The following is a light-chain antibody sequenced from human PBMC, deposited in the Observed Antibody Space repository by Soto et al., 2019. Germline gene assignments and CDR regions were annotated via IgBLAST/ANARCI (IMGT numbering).Light chain of an antibody. Sequence: EIGLTQSPGTLSLSPGERATLSCRASQSVSSSYLAWYQQKPGQAPRLLIYGASSRATGIPDRFSGSGSGSDYTLTIXXXXXEDFAVYYCQQYGXXXQTFGXGTKXEX. CDR2: GAS. CDR3: QQYGXXXQT. V-gene: IGKV3-20*01. J-gene: IGKJ2*01. CDR1: QSVSSSY.